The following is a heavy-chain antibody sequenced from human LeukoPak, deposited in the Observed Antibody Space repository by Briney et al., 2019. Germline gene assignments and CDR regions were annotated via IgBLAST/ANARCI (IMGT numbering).Heavy chain of an antibody. Sequence: AGSLRLSCAASAFPLSTYAISWVRQPPGKGPEWVSATSRSGGSTYYADSVKGRFTISRDNAKNSLSLQMNSLRAEDTAVYYCAREVTTGTSDAFDIWGQGTMVTVSS. CDR1: AFPLSTYA. V-gene: IGHV3-23*01. J-gene: IGHJ3*02. D-gene: IGHD1-1*01. CDR2: TSRSGGST. CDR3: AREVTTGTSDAFDI.